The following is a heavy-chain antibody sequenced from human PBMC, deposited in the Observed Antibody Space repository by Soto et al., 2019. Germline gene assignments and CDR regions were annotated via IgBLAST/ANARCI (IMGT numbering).Heavy chain of an antibody. CDR1: GFTFSSYW. CDR3: AREGVAAAGTCFDY. D-gene: IGHD6-13*01. CDR2: INSDGSST. Sequence: PGGSLRLSCAASGFTFSSYWMHWVRQAPGKGLVWVSRINSDGSSTSYADSVKGRFTISRDNAKNTLYLQMNSLRAEDTAVYYCAREGVAAAGTCFDYWGQGTLVTVSS. J-gene: IGHJ4*02. V-gene: IGHV3-74*01.